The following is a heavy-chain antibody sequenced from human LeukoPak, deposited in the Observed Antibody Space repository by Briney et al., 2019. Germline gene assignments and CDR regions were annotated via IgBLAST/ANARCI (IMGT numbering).Heavy chain of an antibody. Sequence: PGGSPRLSCAASGFTFSSYAMSWVRQAPGKGLEWVSAISGSGGSTYYADSVRGRFTISRDNSKNTLYLQMNSLRAEDTAVYYCAKEPPYSSGWFGSIDYWGQGTLVTVSS. CDR2: ISGSGGST. CDR1: GFTFSSYA. J-gene: IGHJ4*02. CDR3: AKEPPYSSGWFGSIDY. V-gene: IGHV3-23*01. D-gene: IGHD6-19*01.